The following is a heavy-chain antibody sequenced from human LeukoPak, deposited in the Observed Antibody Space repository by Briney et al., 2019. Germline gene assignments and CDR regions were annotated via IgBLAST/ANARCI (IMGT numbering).Heavy chain of an antibody. D-gene: IGHD4-17*01. J-gene: IGHJ4*02. CDR1: GFTFSSYW. V-gene: IGHV3-21*01. CDR3: ARDRNPTMTTVTTLDY. CDR2: ISSSSSYI. Sequence: GGSVRLSCAASGFTFSSYWMSWVREAPGKGLEWVSSISSSSSYIYYADSVKGRFTISRDNAKNSLYLQMNSLRAEDTAVYYCARDRNPTMTTVTTLDYWGQGTLVTVSS.